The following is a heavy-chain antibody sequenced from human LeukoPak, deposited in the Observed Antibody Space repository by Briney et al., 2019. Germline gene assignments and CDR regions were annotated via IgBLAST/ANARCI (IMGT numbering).Heavy chain of an antibody. CDR2: IIPIFGTA. D-gene: IGHD4/OR15-4a*01. CDR3: ARDDYGRLGDP. Sequence: ASVKVSCKASGGTFSSYAISWVRQAPGQGLEWMGGIIPIFGTANYAQKFQGRVTVTADESTSTAYMELSSPRSEDTAVYYCARDDYGRLGDPWGQGTLVTVSS. V-gene: IGHV1-69*01. J-gene: IGHJ5*02. CDR1: GGTFSSYA.